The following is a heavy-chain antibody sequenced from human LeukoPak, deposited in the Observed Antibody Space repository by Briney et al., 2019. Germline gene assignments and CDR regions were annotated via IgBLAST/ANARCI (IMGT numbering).Heavy chain of an antibody. Sequence: GGSLRLSCAASGFTFSSYWMSWVRQAPGKGLEWVANIKQDGSEKYYVDSVKGRFTISRDNAKNSLYLQMNSLRAEDTAVYYCASNRPYDFWSADGAFDIWGQGTMVTVSS. CDR2: IKQDGSEK. V-gene: IGHV3-7*01. CDR3: ASNRPYDFWSADGAFDI. J-gene: IGHJ3*02. CDR1: GFTFSSYW. D-gene: IGHD3-3*01.